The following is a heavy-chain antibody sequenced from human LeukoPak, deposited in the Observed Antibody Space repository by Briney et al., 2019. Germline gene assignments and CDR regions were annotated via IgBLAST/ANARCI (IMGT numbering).Heavy chain of an antibody. Sequence: PGGSLRLSCEASEFTFSTYWMHWVRQAPGKGLVWVSRITPDGTSTTYADSVKGRFTISRDNAKNTLYVQMNSLRAEDTAVYYCARGAFGVYAFDIWGQGTMVTVSS. CDR1: EFTFSTYW. D-gene: IGHD3-3*01. V-gene: IGHV3-74*01. CDR2: ITPDGTST. CDR3: ARGAFGVYAFDI. J-gene: IGHJ3*02.